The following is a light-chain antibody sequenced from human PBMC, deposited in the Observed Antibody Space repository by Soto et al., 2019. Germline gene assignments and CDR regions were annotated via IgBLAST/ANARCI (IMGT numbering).Light chain of an antibody. Sequence: QSALTQPASVSGSPGQSITISCTGTSSDVGGYDYVSWYQHHPGKAPKLIISEVRDRPSGVSNRFSGSKSGNTASLTISGLQAEDEADYYCSSYTSSSTVVFGGGTKLPVL. J-gene: IGLJ2*01. CDR3: SSYTSSSTVV. CDR1: SSDVGGYDY. CDR2: EVR. V-gene: IGLV2-14*01.